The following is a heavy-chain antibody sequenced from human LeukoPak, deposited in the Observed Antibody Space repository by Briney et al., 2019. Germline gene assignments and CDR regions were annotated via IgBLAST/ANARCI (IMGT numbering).Heavy chain of an antibody. V-gene: IGHV3-21*01. J-gene: IGHJ4*02. CDR3: ARDKKYWNDPYFVY. D-gene: IGHD1-1*01. Sequence: GGSLRLSCAASGFTFSSYSMNWVRQAPGKGVELVSSINSSSSQLNHGDSMKRRLTICRDNAKDSLYQQMNSLGAEDTAVYYCARDKKYWNDPYFVYWGQGTLVTVSS. CDR1: GFTFSSYS. CDR2: INSSSSQL.